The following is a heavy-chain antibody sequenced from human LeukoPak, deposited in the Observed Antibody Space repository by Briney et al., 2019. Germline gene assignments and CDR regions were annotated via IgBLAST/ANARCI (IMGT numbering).Heavy chain of an antibody. CDR1: GGSFSGYY. J-gene: IGHJ4*02. CDR2: ISHRGSP. CDR3: ARDFSTSSLD. V-gene: IGHV4-34*01. Sequence: SETLSLTCAVYGGSFSGYYWTWIRQPPGKGLEWIGEISHRGSPKYNPSLKSRVTISIDTSKNQFSLRLSSVTAADTAVYYCARDFSTSSLDWGQGTLVTVSS. D-gene: IGHD6-6*01.